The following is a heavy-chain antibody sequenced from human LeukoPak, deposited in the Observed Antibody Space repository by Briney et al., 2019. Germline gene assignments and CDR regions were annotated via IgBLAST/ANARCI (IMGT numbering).Heavy chain of an antibody. J-gene: IGHJ3*02. CDR1: GFTFSNYW. CDR2: IRDDGSLT. Sequence: PGGSLRLSCAASGFTFSNYWMHWVRQVPGKGLVWVSRIRDDGSLTDYADSVKGRFTISRDNAKNSLYLQMNSLRAEDTAVYYCARGVRQLRRMDAFDIWGQGTMVTVSS. D-gene: IGHD2-2*01. V-gene: IGHV3-74*01. CDR3: ARGVRQLRRMDAFDI.